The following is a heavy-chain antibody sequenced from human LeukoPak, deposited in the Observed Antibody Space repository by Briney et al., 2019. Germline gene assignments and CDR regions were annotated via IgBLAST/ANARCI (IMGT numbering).Heavy chain of an antibody. CDR2: INHSGST. CDR1: GGSFSGYY. D-gene: IGHD3-3*01. CDR3: AREYYVGVVISNYYYMDV. V-gene: IGHV4-34*01. J-gene: IGHJ6*03. Sequence: PSETLSLTCAVYGGSFSGYYWSWIRQPPGKGLEWIGEINHSGSTNYNPSLKSRVTISVDTSKNQFSLKLSSVTAADTAVYYCAREYYVGVVISNYYYMDVWGKGTTVTVSS.